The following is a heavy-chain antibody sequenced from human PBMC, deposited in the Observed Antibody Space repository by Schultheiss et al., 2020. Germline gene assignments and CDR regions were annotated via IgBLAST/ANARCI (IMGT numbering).Heavy chain of an antibody. D-gene: IGHD1-1*01. J-gene: IGHJ4*02. V-gene: IGHV4-4*08. CDR3: ARTYNNYFEY. CDR1: GGSISSYY. Sequence: SQTLSLTCTVSGGSISSYYWSWIRQPPGKGLEWIGRIYTSGSTNYNPSLKSRVTISVDTSKNQLSLKLNSVTAADTAMYYCARTYNNYFEYWGQGTLVTVSA. CDR2: IYTSGST.